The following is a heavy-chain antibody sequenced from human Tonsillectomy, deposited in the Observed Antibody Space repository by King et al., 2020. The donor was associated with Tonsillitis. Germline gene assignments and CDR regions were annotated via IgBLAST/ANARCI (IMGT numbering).Heavy chain of an antibody. V-gene: IGHV3-21*01. CDR2: ISSSSSYI. Sequence: VQLVESGGGLVKPGGSLRLSCAASGFTFSSYSMNWVRQAPGKGLEWVSSISSSSSYIYYADSAKGRFTISRDNAKNSLYLQMNSLRAEDTAVYYCARDCGSSTSCYPYYYYGMDVWGQGTTVTVSS. D-gene: IGHD2-2*01. CDR3: ARDCGSSTSCYPYYYYGMDV. CDR1: GFTFSSYS. J-gene: IGHJ6*02.